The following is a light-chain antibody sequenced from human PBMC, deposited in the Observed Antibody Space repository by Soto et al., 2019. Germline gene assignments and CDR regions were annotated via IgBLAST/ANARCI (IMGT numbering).Light chain of an antibody. Sequence: EIVVTQCPGTLSLSPGERATLSCRASQSVSSSYLAWYQQKPGQAPRLLIYGASSRATGIPDRFRGSGSGTDFTLTISRLVSEDFEGYYCQPLTFGGGTKVDI. J-gene: IGKJ4*01. CDR1: QSVSSSY. V-gene: IGKV3-20*01. CDR3: QPLT. CDR2: GAS.